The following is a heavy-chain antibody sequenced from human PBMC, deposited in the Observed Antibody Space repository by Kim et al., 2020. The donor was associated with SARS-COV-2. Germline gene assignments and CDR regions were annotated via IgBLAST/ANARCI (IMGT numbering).Heavy chain of an antibody. J-gene: IGHJ4*02. V-gene: IGHV4-31*03. CDR3: ARGGHPSVVGFDY. Sequence: SETLSLTCTVSGGSISSGGYYWSWIRQHPGKGLEWIGYIYYSGSTYYNPSLKSRVTISVDTSKNQFSLKLSSVTAADTAVYYCARGGHPSVVGFDYWGQGTLVTVSS. CDR1: GGSISSGGYY. CDR2: IYYSGST. D-gene: IGHD1-26*01.